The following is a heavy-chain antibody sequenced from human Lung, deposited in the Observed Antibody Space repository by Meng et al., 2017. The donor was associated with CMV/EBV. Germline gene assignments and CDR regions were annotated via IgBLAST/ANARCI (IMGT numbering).Heavy chain of an antibody. J-gene: IGHJ6*02. D-gene: IGHD1-7*01. CDR1: GFTFSSYW. Sequence: GESLKISCVASGFTFSSYWMHWVRQAPGKGLVWVSRIKSDGSSSAYADSVRGRFTISRDNAKNTLYLQMNSLRADDTAVYYCARENYRQYYYYGMDVWGQGTTVTVSS. CDR3: ARENYRQYYYYGMDV. V-gene: IGHV3-74*01. CDR2: IKSDGSSS.